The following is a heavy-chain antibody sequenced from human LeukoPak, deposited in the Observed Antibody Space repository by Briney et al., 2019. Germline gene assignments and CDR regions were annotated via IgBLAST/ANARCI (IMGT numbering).Heavy chain of an antibody. CDR3: ARLKPPLDY. J-gene: IGHJ4*02. V-gene: IGHV4-59*08. CDR1: GGSISRYY. D-gene: IGHD3-16*01. CDR2: IYYSGST. Sequence: SETLSLTCTVSGGSISRYYWTWIRQSPGKGLEWIGYIYYSGSTNYNPSLKSRVTISVDTSKNQSSLKLNSVTAADTAVYYCARLKPPLDYWGQGTLVTVSS.